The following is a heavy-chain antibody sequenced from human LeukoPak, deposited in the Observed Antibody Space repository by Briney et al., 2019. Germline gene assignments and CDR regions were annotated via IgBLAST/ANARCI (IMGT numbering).Heavy chain of an antibody. CDR1: GGSISSYY. J-gene: IGHJ3*02. CDR2: IYYSGST. D-gene: IGHD5-12*01. V-gene: IGHV4-59*01. CDR3: ARPSGYGLPNAFDI. Sequence: SETLSLTCTVSGGSISSYYWSWIRQPPGKGLDWIGYIYYSGSTNYNPSLKSRVTISVDTSKNQFSLKLSSVTAADTAVYYCARPSGYGLPNAFDIWGQGTMVTVSS.